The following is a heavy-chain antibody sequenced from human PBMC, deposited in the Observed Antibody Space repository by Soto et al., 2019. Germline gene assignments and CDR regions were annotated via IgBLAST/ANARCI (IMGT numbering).Heavy chain of an antibody. CDR1: GFTFSSYA. CDR3: AKEPYYYDSSGYYVDFDY. V-gene: IGHV3-23*01. D-gene: IGHD3-22*01. Sequence: SLRLSCAASGFTFSSYAMSWVRQAPGKGLEWVSAISGSGGSTYYADSVKGRFTISRDNSKNTLYLQMNSLRAEDTAVYYCAKEPYYYDSSGYYVDFDYWGQGTLVTVSS. J-gene: IGHJ4*02. CDR2: ISGSGGST.